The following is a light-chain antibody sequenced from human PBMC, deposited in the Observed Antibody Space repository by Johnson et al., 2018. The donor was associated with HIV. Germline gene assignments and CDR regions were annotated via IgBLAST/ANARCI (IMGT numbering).Light chain of an antibody. Sequence: QSVLTQPPSVSAAPGQKVTISCSGSSSNIGNNYVSWYQQLPGTAPKLLIYENNKRPSGIPDRFSGYRSGTSATLGITGLQTGDESDYYCATWDSSLSAFYVFGTGTKVTVV. CDR2: ENN. J-gene: IGLJ1*01. CDR3: ATWDSSLSAFYV. CDR1: SSNIGNNY. V-gene: IGLV1-51*02.